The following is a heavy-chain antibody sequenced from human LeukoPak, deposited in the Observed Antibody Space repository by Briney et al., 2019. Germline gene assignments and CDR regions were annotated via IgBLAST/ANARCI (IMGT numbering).Heavy chain of an antibody. D-gene: IGHD2-2*01. J-gene: IGHJ4*02. CDR3: AKDFEGSYVVVPAANPDY. V-gene: IGHV3-23*01. Sequence: GGSLRLSCAASGFTFSSYAMSWVRQAPGKGLEWVSAISGSGGSTYYADSVKGRFTISRDNSKNTLYLQMNSLRAEDTAVYYCAKDFEGSYVVVPAANPDYWGQGTLVTVSS. CDR2: ISGSGGST. CDR1: GFTFSSYA.